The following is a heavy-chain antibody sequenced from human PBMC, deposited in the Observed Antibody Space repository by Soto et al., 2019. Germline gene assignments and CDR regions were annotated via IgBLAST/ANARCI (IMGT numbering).Heavy chain of an antibody. CDR1: GFTFSNYA. J-gene: IGHJ4*02. CDR2: ITGSATTT. D-gene: IGHD3-22*01. V-gene: IGHV3-23*01. CDR3: AKDNSYYYGSSGYYFLH. Sequence: EVQLLESGGGLVQPGWSLRLSCTASGFTFSNYAMSWVRQAPGKGLEWVSAITGSATTTYYADSVKGRFTISRDNSQNTLYLQMSSLRAEDTAIYYCAKDNSYYYGSSGYYFLHWGQGTLVTVSS.